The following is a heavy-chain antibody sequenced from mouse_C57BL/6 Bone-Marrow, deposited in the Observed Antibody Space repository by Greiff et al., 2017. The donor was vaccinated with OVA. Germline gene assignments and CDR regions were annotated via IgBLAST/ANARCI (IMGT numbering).Heavy chain of an antibody. Sequence: QVHVKQPGAELVKPGASVKLSCKASGYTFTSYWMQWVKQRPGQGLEWIGEIDPSDSYTNYNQKFKGKATLTVDTSSRTAYMQLSSLTAEDSAVYYCASAVLAYWGQGTLVTVSA. CDR3: ASAVLAY. V-gene: IGHV1-50*01. CDR1: GYTFTSYW. CDR2: IDPSDSYT. J-gene: IGHJ3*01.